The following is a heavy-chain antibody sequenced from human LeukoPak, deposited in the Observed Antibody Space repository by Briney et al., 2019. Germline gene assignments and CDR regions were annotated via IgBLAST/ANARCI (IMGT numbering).Heavy chain of an antibody. CDR1: GFTFSSYA. CDR3: AKDSVSGGWTNYDFDY. D-gene: IGHD1/OR15-1a*01. CDR2: ISGSGGST. Sequence: GGSERLSCAASGFTFSSYAMSWFRQAPGKGLEWVSAISGSGGSTYYADSVKGRFTISRDNSKNTLYLQMNSLRAEDTAVYYCAKDSVSGGWTNYDFDYWGQGTLVTVSS. J-gene: IGHJ4*02. V-gene: IGHV3-23*01.